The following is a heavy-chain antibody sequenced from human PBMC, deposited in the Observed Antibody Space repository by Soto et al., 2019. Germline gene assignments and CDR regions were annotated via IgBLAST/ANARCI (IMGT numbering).Heavy chain of an antibody. D-gene: IGHD2-2*01. J-gene: IGHJ5*02. CDR2: INVYNGNK. Sequence: QVQLVQSGAEVKKPGASVKVSCKTSGYTFRSYSISWVRQAPGQGLEWMGWINVYNGNKKYAQNLQGRVTMTTDTSTSTAYMELWSLRSDDTAVYYCARDLAVGWFDPWGQGTLVTVSS. CDR3: ARDLAVGWFDP. CDR1: GYTFRSYS. V-gene: IGHV1-18*01.